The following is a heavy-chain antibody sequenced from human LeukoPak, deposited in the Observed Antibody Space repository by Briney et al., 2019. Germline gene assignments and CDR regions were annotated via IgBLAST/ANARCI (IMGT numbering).Heavy chain of an antibody. CDR3: AKDTSIGRYCTNGVCSPFDY. V-gene: IGHV3-23*01. J-gene: IGHJ4*02. Sequence: GGSLRLSCAGSGFSFSSYAMSWVRQAPGKGLEWVSAISDTGATTYDADSVKGRFTISRDNSRSTLYLQMNSLRAEDSALYYCAKDTSIGRYCTNGVCSPFDYWGQGTLVTVSS. CDR1: GFSFSSYA. D-gene: IGHD2-8*01. CDR2: ISDTGATT.